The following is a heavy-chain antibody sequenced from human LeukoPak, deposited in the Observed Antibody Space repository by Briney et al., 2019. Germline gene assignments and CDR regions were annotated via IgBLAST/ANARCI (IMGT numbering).Heavy chain of an antibody. D-gene: IGHD6-19*01. J-gene: IGHJ4*02. CDR2: IYYSGST. V-gene: IGHV4-59*01. CDR1: GGSISSYY. Sequence: PSETLSLTCTVSGGSISSYYWSWIRQPPGKGLEWIGYIYYSGSTNYNPSLKSRVTISVDKSKNQFSLKLSSVTAADTAVYYCARDRLDRGFDYWGQGTLVTVSS. CDR3: ARDRLDRGFDY.